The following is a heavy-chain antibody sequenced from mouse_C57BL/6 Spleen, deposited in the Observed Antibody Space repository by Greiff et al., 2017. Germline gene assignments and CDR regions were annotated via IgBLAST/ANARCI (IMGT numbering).Heavy chain of an antibody. V-gene: IGHV14-4*01. CDR1: GFNFKDDY. Sequence: VQLQQSGAELVRPGASVKLSCTASGFNFKDDYMHWVKQRPEQGLEWIGWIDPENGDTEYASKFKGKATVTADTSSNTAYLQLSSLTSEDTAVYYCTQFPYGDDGRDAMDYWGQGTSVTVSS. CDR2: IDPENGDT. D-gene: IGHD1-1*01. J-gene: IGHJ4*01. CDR3: TQFPYGDDGRDAMDY.